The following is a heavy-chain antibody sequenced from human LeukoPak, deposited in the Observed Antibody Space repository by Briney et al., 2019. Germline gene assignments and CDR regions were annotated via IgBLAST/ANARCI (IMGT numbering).Heavy chain of an antibody. CDR2: MYYSGST. J-gene: IGHJ4*02. CDR3: VRASYGANPDY. CDR1: GGSISSYY. Sequence: SETLSLTRTVSGGSISSYYWTWIRPPPGKGLGRIAYMYYSGSTSYNPSLKSRVTISVDTSKNQCSLKLRSVTAARTAVWFCVRASYGANPDYWGEGTLVTVSS. V-gene: IGHV4-59*01. D-gene: IGHD4-23*01.